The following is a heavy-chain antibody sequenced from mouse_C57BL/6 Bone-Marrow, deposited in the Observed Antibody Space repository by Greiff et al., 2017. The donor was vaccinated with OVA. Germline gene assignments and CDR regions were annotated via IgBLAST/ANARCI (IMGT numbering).Heavy chain of an antibody. CDR1: GFTFSSYA. Sequence: EVQLVESGGGLVKPGGSLKLSCAASGFTFSSYAMSWVRQTPEKRLEWVATISDGGSYTYYPDNVKGRFTISIDNAKNNLYLQMSHLKSEDTAMYYCARDTHDYDGTYFDYWGQGTTLTVSS. CDR3: ARDTHDYDGTYFDY. D-gene: IGHD2-4*01. J-gene: IGHJ2*01. V-gene: IGHV5-4*01. CDR2: ISDGGSYT.